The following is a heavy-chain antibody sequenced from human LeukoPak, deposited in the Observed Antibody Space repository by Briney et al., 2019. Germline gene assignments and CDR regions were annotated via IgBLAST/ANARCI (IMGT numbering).Heavy chain of an antibody. CDR3: ARAVATWVYYFDY. V-gene: IGHV4-59*01. CDR1: GGSISSYY. J-gene: IGHJ4*02. Sequence: SETLSLTCTVSGGSISSYYWSWIRQPPGKGLEWIGYIYYSGSTNYNPSLKSRVTISVDTSKNQFSLKLSSVTAADTAVYYCARAVATWVYYFDYWGQGTLVTVSS. D-gene: IGHD7-27*01. CDR2: IYYSGST.